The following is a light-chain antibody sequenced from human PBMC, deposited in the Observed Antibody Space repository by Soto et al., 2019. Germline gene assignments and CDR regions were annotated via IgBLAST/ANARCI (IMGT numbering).Light chain of an antibody. CDR3: NSYTSNKTYV. V-gene: IGLV2-14*02. J-gene: IGLJ1*01. Sequence: QSALTQPASVSGSPGQSITISCTGTSSDVGSYNLVSWYQHHPGKAPKFIIYEDNKRPSGVSNRFSGSKSGNTASLTISGLQAEDEADYYCNSYTSNKTYVFGTGTKLTVL. CDR1: SSDVGSYNL. CDR2: EDN.